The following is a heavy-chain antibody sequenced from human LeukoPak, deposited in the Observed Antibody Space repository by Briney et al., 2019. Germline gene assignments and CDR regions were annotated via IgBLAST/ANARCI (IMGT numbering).Heavy chain of an antibody. V-gene: IGHV3-66*01. J-gene: IGHJ4*02. CDR2: IYSGGST. CDR1: GFTFSSYA. CDR3: ARGEGNFDY. Sequence: GGSLRLSCAASGFTFSSYAMHWVRQAPGKGLEWVSVIYSGGSTYYADSVKGRFTISRDSSKNTLFLQMNSLRVEDTAVYYCARGEGNFDYWGQGTLVTVSS.